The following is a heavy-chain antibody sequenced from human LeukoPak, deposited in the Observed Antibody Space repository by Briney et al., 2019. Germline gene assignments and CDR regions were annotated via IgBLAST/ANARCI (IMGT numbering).Heavy chain of an antibody. CDR1: GFTFSSYE. J-gene: IGHJ6*03. V-gene: IGHV4-39*01. CDR2: MYYSGSP. CDR3: ARHRGYYYYYMDV. Sequence: PGGSLRLSCAASGFTFSSYEMNWIRQPPGKGLEWIGSMYYSGSPYYNPSLKSRVTISVDTSKNQFSLKLSSVTAADTAVYYCARHRGYYYYYMDVWGKGTTVTISS.